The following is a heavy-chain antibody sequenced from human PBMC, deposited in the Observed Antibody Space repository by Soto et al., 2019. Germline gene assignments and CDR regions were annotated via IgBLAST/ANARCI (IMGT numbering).Heavy chain of an antibody. J-gene: IGHJ4*02. V-gene: IGHV1-2*02. D-gene: IGHD3-22*01. Sequence: ASVKVSCKXSGYTFTDYYMHWVRQAPGQGLEWMGWVNPDSGGTYYAQNYQGRVTMTRDTSITTAYMELSRLRSDDTAVYFCSRKKFDYDTSAYYVFDYWGQGTLVTVSS. CDR3: SRKKFDYDTSAYYVFDY. CDR2: VNPDSGGT. CDR1: GYTFTDYY.